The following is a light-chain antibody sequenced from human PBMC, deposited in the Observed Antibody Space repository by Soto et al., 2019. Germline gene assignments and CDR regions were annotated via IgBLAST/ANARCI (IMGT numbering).Light chain of an antibody. Sequence: EIQMTQSPSYMSASAGDRVNITCRASQSISSYLNWYQQRPGKAPKLLIYAASSLQSGVPSRFSGSGSGTDFTLTISSLQPEDFATYYCQQSYSTPPITFGQGTRLEIK. CDR3: QQSYSTPPIT. V-gene: IGKV1-39*01. J-gene: IGKJ5*01. CDR2: AAS. CDR1: QSISSY.